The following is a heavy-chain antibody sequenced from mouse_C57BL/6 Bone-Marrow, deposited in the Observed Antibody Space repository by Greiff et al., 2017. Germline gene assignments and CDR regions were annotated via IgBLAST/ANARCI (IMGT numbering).Heavy chain of an antibody. CDR1: GYSITSGYY. CDR3: ATYDYDEGAAMDY. Sequence: EVKLVESGPGLVKPSQSLSLTCSVTGYSITSGYYWNWIRQFPGNKLEWMGYISYDGSNNYNPSLKNRISITRDTSKNQFFLKLNSVTTEDTATYYCATYDYDEGAAMDYWGQGTSVTVSS. CDR2: ISYDGSN. V-gene: IGHV3-6*01. J-gene: IGHJ4*01. D-gene: IGHD2-4*01.